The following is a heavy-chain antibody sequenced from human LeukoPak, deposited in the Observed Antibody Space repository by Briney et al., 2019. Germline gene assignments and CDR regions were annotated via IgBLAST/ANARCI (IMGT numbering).Heavy chain of an antibody. Sequence: GGSLRLSCAASGFTFSSYGMHWVRQAPGKGLEWVAVVWYDGSNKCYADSVKGRFAISRDNSKNTLYLQMNSLRAEDTAVYYCGREGGAKPYYYYYGMDVWGQGTTVTVSS. CDR3: GREGGAKPYYYYYGMDV. V-gene: IGHV3-33*01. J-gene: IGHJ6*02. CDR2: VWYDGSNK. D-gene: IGHD3-16*01. CDR1: GFTFSSYG.